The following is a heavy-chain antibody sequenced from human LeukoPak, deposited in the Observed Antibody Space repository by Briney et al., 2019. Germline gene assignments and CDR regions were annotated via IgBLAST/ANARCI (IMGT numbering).Heavy chain of an antibody. V-gene: IGHV3-23*01. Sequence: GGSLRLSCAASGFTFSSYAMSWVRQAPGKGLEWVSAISGSGGSTYYADSVKGRFTISRENSKNTLYLQKNSLSAEDRAVYYCPKDPQCYDSSGYSYDWYFDLWGRGTLVTVSS. CDR3: PKDPQCYDSSGYSYDWYFDL. CDR1: GFTFSSYA. D-gene: IGHD3-22*01. J-gene: IGHJ2*01. CDR2: ISGSGGST.